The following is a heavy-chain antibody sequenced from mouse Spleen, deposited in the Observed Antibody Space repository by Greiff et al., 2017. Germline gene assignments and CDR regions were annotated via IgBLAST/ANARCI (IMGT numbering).Heavy chain of an antibody. CDR2: INPSSGYT. V-gene: IGHV1-7*01. CDR1: GYTFTSYW. Sequence: QVQLQQSGAELAKPGASVKLSCKASGYTFTSYWMHWVKQRPGQGLEWIGYINPSSGYTKYNQKFKDKATLTADKSSSTAYMQLSSLTYEDSAVYYCARDYYGSSGAMDYWGQGTSVTVSS. D-gene: IGHD1-1*01. J-gene: IGHJ4*01. CDR3: ARDYYGSSGAMDY.